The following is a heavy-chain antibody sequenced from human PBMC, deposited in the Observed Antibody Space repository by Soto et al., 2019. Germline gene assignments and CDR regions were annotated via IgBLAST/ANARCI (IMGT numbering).Heavy chain of an antibody. CDR3: ARAVAVPADFDY. J-gene: IGHJ4*02. D-gene: IGHD6-19*01. V-gene: IGHV1-3*05. Sequence: QVQLVQSGAEEKKPGASVKVSCKASGYTFTGYAMHWVRQAPGQRLEWMGWINAGNGNTKYSQKCKGRVTITMDTSASTAYMEMISLRSEDSAVYYCARAVAVPADFDYWGQGTLVTVSS. CDR2: INAGNGNT. CDR1: GYTFTGYA.